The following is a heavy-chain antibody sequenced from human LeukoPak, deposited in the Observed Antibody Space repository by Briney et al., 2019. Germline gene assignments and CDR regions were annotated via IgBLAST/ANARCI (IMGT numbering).Heavy chain of an antibody. J-gene: IGHJ4*02. V-gene: IGHV3-9*01. Sequence: PGGSLRLSCAASGFTFDDYAMHWVRQAPGKGLEWVSGISWNSGSIGYADSVKGRFTISRDNAKNSLYLQMNSLRAEDTALYYCAKDGGSEVTGRLFDYWGQGTLATVSS. CDR3: AKDGGSEVTGRLFDY. CDR1: GFTFDDYA. D-gene: IGHD3-10*01. CDR2: ISWNSGSI.